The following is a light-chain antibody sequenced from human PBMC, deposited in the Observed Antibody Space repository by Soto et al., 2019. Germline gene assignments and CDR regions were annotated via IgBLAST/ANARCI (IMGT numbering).Light chain of an antibody. CDR3: QQYINYFRT. Sequence: DIQMTQSPSTLSASVGDRVTITCRASQSIGVWLAWYQQKPGTAPKLLIYKTSTLDSGVPLRFSGSGSGTEFTLTISSVQPDDFATYYCQQYINYFRTFGQGTKVEIK. CDR1: QSIGVW. J-gene: IGKJ1*01. CDR2: KTS. V-gene: IGKV1-5*03.